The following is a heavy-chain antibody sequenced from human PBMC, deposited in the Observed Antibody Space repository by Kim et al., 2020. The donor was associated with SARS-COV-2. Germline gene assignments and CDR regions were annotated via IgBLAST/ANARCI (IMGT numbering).Heavy chain of an antibody. V-gene: IGHV4-34*01. CDR2: INHSGST. Sequence: SETLSLTCAVYGGSFSGYYWSWIRQPPGKGLEWIGEINHSGSTNYNPSLKSRVTISVDTSTNQFPLKLSTVTAADTAVYYCARGFPVSSFYYYYSGMDV. J-gene: IGHJ6*01. CDR1: GGSFSGYY. CDR3: ARGFPVSSFYYYYSGMDV.